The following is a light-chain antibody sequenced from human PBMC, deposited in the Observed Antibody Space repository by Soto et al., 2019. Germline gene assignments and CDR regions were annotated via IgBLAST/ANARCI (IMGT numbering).Light chain of an antibody. J-gene: IGKJ1*01. Sequence: EIGLTQSPCTLSSSPRERANLSCIASQSVSNNYLAWYQQKPGQAPRLLIYGASTRATGIPARFSGSGSGTELTLTISSLQSEDFAVCYCQQYCSSPPWTFAQGTNVDVK. V-gene: IGKV3-20*01. CDR3: QQYCSSPPWT. CDR2: GAS. CDR1: QSVSNNY.